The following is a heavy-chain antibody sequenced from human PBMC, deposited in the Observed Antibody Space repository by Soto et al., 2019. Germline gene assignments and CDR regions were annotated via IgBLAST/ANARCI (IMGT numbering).Heavy chain of an antibody. D-gene: IGHD5-12*01. J-gene: IGHJ4*02. V-gene: IGHV4-59*01. Sequence: SETLSLTCTVSGGSISSYYWNWIRQPPGKGLEWIGYIYYSGTTNYNPSLKSRVTISVDTSKNQFSLKLSSVTAADTAVYYCARGGDGYREVNYFDYWGQGILVTVSS. CDR2: IYYSGTT. CDR3: ARGGDGYREVNYFDY. CDR1: GGSISSYY.